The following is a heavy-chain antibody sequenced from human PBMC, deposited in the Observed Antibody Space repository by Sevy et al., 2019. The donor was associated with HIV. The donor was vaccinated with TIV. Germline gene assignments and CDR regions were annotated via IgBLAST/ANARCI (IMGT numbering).Heavy chain of an antibody. CDR1: GGSVSSDFSY. CDR2: ISYGGTT. CDR3: AIRDYGDYVDYFDP. V-gene: IGHV4-61*03. J-gene: IGHJ5*02. D-gene: IGHD4-17*01. Sequence: SETLSLTCTVSGGSVSSDFSYWNWVRQPPGKGLEYIGSISYGGTTSYNPSLKSRVTISLDTSKNHFSLKVNSVTAADTAIYYYAIRDYGDYVDYFDPWGQGTLVTVSS.